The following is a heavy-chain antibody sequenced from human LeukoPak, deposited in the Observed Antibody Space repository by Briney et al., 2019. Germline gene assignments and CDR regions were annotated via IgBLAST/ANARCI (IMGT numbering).Heavy chain of an antibody. CDR2: ISYDGSNK. J-gene: IGHJ4*02. V-gene: IGHV3-30*03. CDR1: GFTFSSYG. CDR3: ATSTDIVATIAWAFDY. Sequence: GRSLRLSCAASGFTFSSYGMHWVRQAPGKGLEWVAGISYDGSNKYYADSVKGRFTISRDNSKNTLYLQMNSLRAEDTAVYYCATSTDIVATIAWAFDYWGQGTLVTVSS. D-gene: IGHD5-12*01.